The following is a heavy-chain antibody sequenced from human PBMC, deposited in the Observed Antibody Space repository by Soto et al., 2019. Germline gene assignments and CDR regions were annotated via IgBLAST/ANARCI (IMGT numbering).Heavy chain of an antibody. D-gene: IGHD2-8*01. CDR2: ISAYNGNT. V-gene: IGHV1-18*01. CDR1: GYTFTSFG. J-gene: IGHJ6*02. CDR3: ARDRSMYYGMDV. Sequence: QVQLVQSGGEVKKPGASVKVSCKATGYTFTSFGISWVRQAPGQGLEWMGWISAYNGNTNYAQKLQGRVTMTTDTSTSTAYMELRSLTSDDTDVYYCARDRSMYYGMDVWCQGTTVTVSS.